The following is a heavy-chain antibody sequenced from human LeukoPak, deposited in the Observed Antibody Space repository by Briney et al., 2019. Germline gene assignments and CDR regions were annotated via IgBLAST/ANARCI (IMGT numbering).Heavy chain of an antibody. Sequence: ASVKVSCKASGYSFTNYAMNWVRQVPGQGLEFMGWIHPSTGNPAYAQGFSGRFVFSLDTSVTTTYLQISDLKAEDTAVYFCARALDSLGGLSLPDYWGQGTLVTVSS. D-gene: IGHD3-16*02. CDR2: IHPSTGNP. CDR1: GYSFTNYA. J-gene: IGHJ4*02. CDR3: ARALDSLGGLSLPDY. V-gene: IGHV7-4-1*02.